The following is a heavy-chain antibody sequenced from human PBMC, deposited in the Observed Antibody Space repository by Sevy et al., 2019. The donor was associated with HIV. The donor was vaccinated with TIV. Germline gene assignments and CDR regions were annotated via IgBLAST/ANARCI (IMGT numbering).Heavy chain of an antibody. J-gene: IGHJ4*02. CDR1: GGSISGRSYY. Sequence: SETLSLTCSVSGGSISGRSYYWGWIRQPPGKGLEWIGNIYHTGSTYYNPSLKSLVTVSVDTSKKQFSLNLTPVTAADTAVYYCHLSLGYRYGLDYWSQGTLVTVSS. CDR2: IYHTGST. V-gene: IGHV4-39*01. D-gene: IGHD5-18*01. CDR3: HLSLGYRYGLDY.